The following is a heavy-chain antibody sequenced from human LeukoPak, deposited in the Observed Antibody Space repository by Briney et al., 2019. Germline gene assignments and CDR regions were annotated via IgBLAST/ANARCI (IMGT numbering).Heavy chain of an antibody. V-gene: IGHV3-21*01. J-gene: IGHJ4*02. CDR3: VRDRSGNYPYYFDF. CDR1: GFTFSDYS. CDR2: ISSRSAYI. Sequence: PGGSLRLSCAASGFTFSDYSMNWVRQAPGQGLDWVSSISSRSAYISYADSVEGRFTISRDNAKNSLYLEMNSLRAEDTAVYFCVRDRSGNYPYYFDFWGQGTLVTASS. D-gene: IGHD1-26*01.